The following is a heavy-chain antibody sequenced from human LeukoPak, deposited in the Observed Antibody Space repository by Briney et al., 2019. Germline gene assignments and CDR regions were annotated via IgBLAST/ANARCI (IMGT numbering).Heavy chain of an antibody. CDR1: GFTFSSYS. Sequence: GGSLRLSCAASGFTFSSYSMNWVRQAPGKGLEWVSYISSSSSTIYYADSVKGRFTISRDNAKNSPYLQMNSLRAEDTALYYCAKVMSVVEEPFDIWGQGTMVTVSS. V-gene: IGHV3-48*04. D-gene: IGHD3-16*01. J-gene: IGHJ3*02. CDR3: AKVMSVVEEPFDI. CDR2: ISSSSSTI.